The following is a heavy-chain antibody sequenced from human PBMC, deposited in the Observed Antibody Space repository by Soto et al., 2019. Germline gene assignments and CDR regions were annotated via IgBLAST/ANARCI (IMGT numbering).Heavy chain of an antibody. J-gene: IGHJ4*02. CDR3: ARDPSGTAIGRGDH. CDR2: INWNSAVI. D-gene: IGHD3-16*01. V-gene: IGHV3-9*01. CDR1: GFTFDDYA. Sequence: SLRLSCVVSGFTFDDYAMHWFRQAPGGGLEWVSGINWNSAVIGYADSVKGRFTISRDNAKNALYLQMTSLRSEDTALYYCARDPSGTAIGRGDHWGQGALVIV.